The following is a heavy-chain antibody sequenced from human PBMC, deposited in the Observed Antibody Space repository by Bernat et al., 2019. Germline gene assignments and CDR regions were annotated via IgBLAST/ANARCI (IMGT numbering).Heavy chain of an antibody. CDR3: ARDPDYYYCSGYSSNWYFDL. V-gene: IGHV3-30*04. CDR2: ISYDGSNK. CDR1: GFTFSSYA. J-gene: IGHJ2*01. Sequence: QVQLVESGGGVVQPGRSLRLSCAASGFTFSSYAMHWVRQAPGKGLEWVAVISYDGSNKYYADSVKGRFTISRDNSKNTLYLQMNSLRAEDTAVYYFARDPDYYYCSGYSSNWYFDLWGRGTLVTVSS. D-gene: IGHD3-22*01.